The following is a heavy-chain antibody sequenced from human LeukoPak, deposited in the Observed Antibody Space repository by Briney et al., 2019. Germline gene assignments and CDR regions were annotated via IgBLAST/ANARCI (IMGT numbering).Heavy chain of an antibody. CDR1: GFSLSTSGVG. D-gene: IGHD3-3*01. J-gene: IGHJ3*02. Sequence: SGPTLVNPTQSLTLTCTFSGFSLSTSGVGVGWIRQPPGKALEWLALIYWDDDKRYSPSLKSRLTITKDTSKNQVVLTMTNMDPVDTATYYCARMSPTIIGVEGQDAFDIRGQGTMVTVSS. V-gene: IGHV2-5*02. CDR3: ARMSPTIIGVEGQDAFDI. CDR2: IYWDDDK.